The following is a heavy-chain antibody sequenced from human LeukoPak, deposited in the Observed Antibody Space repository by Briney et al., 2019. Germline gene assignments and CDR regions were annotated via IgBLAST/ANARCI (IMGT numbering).Heavy chain of an antibody. Sequence: ASVKVSCKASGYTFTGYYMHWVRQAPGQGLEWMGWINPNSGGTNYAQKFQGWVTMTRDTSISTAYMELSSLRSEDTAVYYCARHLGLRAYYYYGMDVWGQGTTVTVSS. CDR1: GYTFTGYY. D-gene: IGHD7-27*01. V-gene: IGHV1-2*04. J-gene: IGHJ6*02. CDR2: INPNSGGT. CDR3: ARHLGLRAYYYYGMDV.